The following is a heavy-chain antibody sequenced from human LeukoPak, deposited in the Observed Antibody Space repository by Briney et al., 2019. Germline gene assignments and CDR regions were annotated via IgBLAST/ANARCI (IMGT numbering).Heavy chain of an antibody. Sequence: GGSLRLSCAASGFTFSSYEMNWVRQAPGKGLEWVSYISSSGSTIYYADSVKGRFTISRDNAKNSLYLQMNSLRAEDTAVYYCARVLHKRNYDSSDYYGYWGQGTLVTVSS. D-gene: IGHD3-22*01. CDR2: ISSSGSTI. CDR3: ARVLHKRNYDSSDYYGY. CDR1: GFTFSSYE. V-gene: IGHV3-48*03. J-gene: IGHJ4*02.